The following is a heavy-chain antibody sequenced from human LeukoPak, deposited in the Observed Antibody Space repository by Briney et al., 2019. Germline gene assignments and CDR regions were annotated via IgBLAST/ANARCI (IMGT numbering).Heavy chain of an antibody. Sequence: GESLKIPCKGSGYSFTTYWIGWVRQMPGKGLEWMGIIYPGDSDTRYSPSFQGQVTISADKSISTAYLQWSSLKASDTAMYYCARRGYYGSGTYYHFDYWGQGTLVTVSS. CDR1: GYSFTTYW. V-gene: IGHV5-51*01. J-gene: IGHJ4*02. CDR3: ARRGYYGSGTYYHFDY. D-gene: IGHD3-10*01. CDR2: IYPGDSDT.